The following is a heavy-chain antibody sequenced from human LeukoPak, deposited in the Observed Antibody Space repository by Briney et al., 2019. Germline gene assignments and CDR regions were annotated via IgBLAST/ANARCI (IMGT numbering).Heavy chain of an antibody. CDR1: GGSFSGYY. CDR2: INHSGST. CDR3: ARGPWYYGSGSFLNY. D-gene: IGHD3-10*01. J-gene: IGHJ4*02. Sequence: SETLSLTCAVYGGSFSGYYWSWIRQLPGKGLEWIGEINHSGSTNYNPSLKSRVTISVDTSKNQFSLKLSSVTAADTAVYYCARGPWYYGSGSFLNYWGQGTLVTVSS. V-gene: IGHV4-34*01.